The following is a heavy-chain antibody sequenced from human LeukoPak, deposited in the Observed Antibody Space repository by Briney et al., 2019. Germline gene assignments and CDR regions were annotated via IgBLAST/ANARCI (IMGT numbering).Heavy chain of an antibody. Sequence: ASVKVSCKASGYTFTGYYMHWVRQAPGQGLEWMGWINPNSGGTNYAQKFQGRVTMTTDTSTSTAYMELRSLRSDDTAVYYCARDPGSYFDYWGQGTLVTVSS. CDR2: INPNSGGT. V-gene: IGHV1-2*02. CDR1: GYTFTGYY. CDR3: ARDPGSYFDY. J-gene: IGHJ4*02.